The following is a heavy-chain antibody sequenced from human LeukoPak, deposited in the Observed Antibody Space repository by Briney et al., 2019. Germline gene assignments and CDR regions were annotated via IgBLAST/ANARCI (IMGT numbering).Heavy chain of an antibody. J-gene: IGHJ4*02. V-gene: IGHV3-23*01. CDR2: ISGSGGIT. CDR1: GFTFSSYA. D-gene: IGHD3-9*01. Sequence: GGSLRLSCAASGFTFSSYAMNWVRQAPGRGREWVTTISGSGGITYYADSVKGRFTISRDNSKNTLYLQMSSLRAEDTAVYFCAKGYYDILTGLQYWGQGTLVTVSS. CDR3: AKGYYDILTGLQY.